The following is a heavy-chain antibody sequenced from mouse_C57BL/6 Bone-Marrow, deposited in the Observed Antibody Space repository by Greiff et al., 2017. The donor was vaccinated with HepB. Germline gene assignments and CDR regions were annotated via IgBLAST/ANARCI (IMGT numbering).Heavy chain of an antibody. D-gene: IGHD1-1*01. CDR1: GYTFTSYW. V-gene: IGHV1-5*01. J-gene: IGHJ1*03. CDR2: IYPGNSDT. Sequence: EVQLQQSGTVLARPGASVKMSCKTSGYTFTSYWMHWVKQRPGQGLEWIGAIYPGNSDTSYNQKFKGKAKLTAVTSAITAYMELSSLTTEASAVYYCTGSRYYYGSKYFDVWGTGTTVTVSS. CDR3: TGSRYYYGSKYFDV.